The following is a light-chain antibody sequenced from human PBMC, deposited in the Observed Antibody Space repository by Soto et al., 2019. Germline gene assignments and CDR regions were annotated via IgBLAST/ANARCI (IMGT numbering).Light chain of an antibody. J-gene: IGLJ2*01. CDR1: SSYVGTYGY. CDR2: DVS. CDR3: SSYTSSSTLV. V-gene: IGLV2-14*03. Sequence: QSALTQPASLSGSPGQSITISCTGTSSYVGTYGYVSWYQHHPGKAPKLMIYDVSNRPSGVSNRFSGSKSGNTASLTIYGLQAEDEAYYYCSSYTSSSTLVFGGGTKLTVL.